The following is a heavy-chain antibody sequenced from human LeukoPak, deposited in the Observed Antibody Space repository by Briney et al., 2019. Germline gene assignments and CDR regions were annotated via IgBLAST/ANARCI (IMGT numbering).Heavy chain of an antibody. Sequence: SETLSLTCAVYGGSFSGYYWSWIRQPPGKGLEWIGEINHSGSTNYNPSLKSRVTISVDTSKNQFSLKLSSVTAADTAVYYCARRGNSGSYRHYYYYYMDVWGKGTTVTISS. J-gene: IGHJ6*03. CDR3: ARRGNSGSYRHYYYYYMDV. CDR2: INHSGST. V-gene: IGHV4-34*01. CDR1: GGSFSGYY. D-gene: IGHD1-26*01.